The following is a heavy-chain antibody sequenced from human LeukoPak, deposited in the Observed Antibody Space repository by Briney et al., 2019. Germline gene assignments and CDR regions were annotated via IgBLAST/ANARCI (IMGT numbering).Heavy chain of an antibody. J-gene: IGHJ4*02. CDR1: GFTFSSYS. CDR3: ATGFTLLLYYFDY. Sequence: GGSLRLSCAASGFTFSSYSMNWVRQAPGKGLEWVSYISSSSSTIYYADSVKGRFAISRDNAKNSLYLQMNSLRAEDTAVYYCATGFTLLLYYFDYWGQGTLVTVSS. V-gene: IGHV3-48*01. CDR2: ISSSSSTI. D-gene: IGHD3-16*01.